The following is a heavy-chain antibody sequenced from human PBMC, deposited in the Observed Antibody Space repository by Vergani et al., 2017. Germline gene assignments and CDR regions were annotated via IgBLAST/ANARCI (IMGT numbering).Heavy chain of an antibody. V-gene: IGHV4-61*02. CDR3: ERVADFYGFKIRLLDL. CDR2: SYTSGST. CDR1: ADSISSGSYY. Sequence: QLQLQQSGPGLVKPSETLSLTCTVSADSISSGSYYWSWIRQPVGKGLEWIGRSYTSGSTNYNPSLKSRVTISVDTSKNQFSLKLNSVTAADTGVYYCERVADFYGFKIRLLDLWGQGILVTVSS. D-gene: IGHD3-10*01. J-gene: IGHJ5*02.